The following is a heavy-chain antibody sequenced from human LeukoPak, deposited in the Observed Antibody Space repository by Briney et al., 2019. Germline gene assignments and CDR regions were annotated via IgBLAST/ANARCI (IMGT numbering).Heavy chain of an antibody. V-gene: IGHV3-30*18. CDR2: ISHDGSNK. J-gene: IGHJ4*02. CDR3: AKSKSGYDLDY. D-gene: IGHD5-12*01. CDR1: GFTFITYD. Sequence: GGSLRLSCAASGFTFITYDIHWVRQAPGKGLEWVALISHDGSNKYYADSVKGRFTISRDNSKNTLYLQMNSLRAEDTAVYYCAKSKSGYDLDYWGQGTLVTVSS.